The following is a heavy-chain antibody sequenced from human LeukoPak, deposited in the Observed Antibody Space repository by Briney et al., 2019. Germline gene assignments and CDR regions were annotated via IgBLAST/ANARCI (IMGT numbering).Heavy chain of an antibody. CDR2: INHSGST. CDR3: ARELISSAQGSGSFYYFDY. Sequence: SSETLSLTCAVYGGSFSGYYWSWIRQPPGKGLEWIGEINHSGSTNYNPSLKSRVTISVDTSKNQFSLKLSSVTAADTAVYYCARELISSAQGSGSFYYFDYWGQGTLVTVSS. CDR1: GGSFSGYY. J-gene: IGHJ4*02. D-gene: IGHD3-10*01. V-gene: IGHV4-34*01.